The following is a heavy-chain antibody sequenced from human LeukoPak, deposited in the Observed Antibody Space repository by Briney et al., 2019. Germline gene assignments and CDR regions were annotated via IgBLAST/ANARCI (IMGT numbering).Heavy chain of an antibody. D-gene: IGHD2-2*01. CDR3: AKSCCSTSSCYDGFDC. V-gene: IGHV3-23*01. CDR1: GLTFSTYA. J-gene: IGHJ4*02. Sequence: GGSLRLSCAASGLTFSTYAMSWVRQAPGKGLEWVSGISGSGGTTYYADSVKGRFTISRDNSKNTLYLQMNSLRAEDTAVYYCAKSCCSTSSCYDGFDCWGQGTPVTVSS. CDR2: ISGSGGTT.